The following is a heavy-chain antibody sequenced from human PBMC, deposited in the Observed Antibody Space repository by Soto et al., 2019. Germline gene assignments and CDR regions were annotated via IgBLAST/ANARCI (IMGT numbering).Heavy chain of an antibody. J-gene: IGHJ6*02. CDR2: TYYRSKWYN. Sequence: SQTLSLTCAISGDSVSSNSAAWNWIRQSPSRGLEWPGRTYYRSKWYNDYAVSVKSRITINPDTSKNQFSLHLNSVTPEDTAVYYCARAKEYTSSSGMDVWGQGTTVTVSS. V-gene: IGHV6-1*01. D-gene: IGHD6-6*01. CDR1: GDSVSSNSAA. CDR3: ARAKEYTSSSGMDV.